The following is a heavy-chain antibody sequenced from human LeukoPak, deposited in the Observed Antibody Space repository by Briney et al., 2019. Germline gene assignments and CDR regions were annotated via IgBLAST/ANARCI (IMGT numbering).Heavy chain of an antibody. CDR2: INTDGSST. CDR3: ARFGWVPPTHFDY. Sequence: PGGSLRLSCVGSGFTLSRYWMHQVRQAPGKGLVWVSHINTDGSSTSYADSVKGRFTISRDNAKNTLYLQMNSLRAEDTAVYYCARFGWVPPTHFDYWGQGTLVTVSS. CDR1: GFTLSRYW. D-gene: IGHD3-10*01. V-gene: IGHV3-74*01. J-gene: IGHJ4*02.